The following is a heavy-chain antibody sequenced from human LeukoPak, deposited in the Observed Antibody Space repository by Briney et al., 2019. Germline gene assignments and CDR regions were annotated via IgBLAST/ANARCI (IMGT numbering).Heavy chain of an antibody. J-gene: IGHJ3*02. CDR1: GGSISSGSYY. CDR2: IYTSGST. V-gene: IGHV4-61*02. CDR3: ARDSSPEVEYQLLSTHAFDI. D-gene: IGHD2-2*01. Sequence: SQTLSLTCTVSGGSISSGSYYWSWIRQPAGKGLEWIGRIYTSGSTNYNPSPKSRVTISVDTSKNQFSLKLSSVTAADTAVYYCARDSSPEVEYQLLSTHAFDIWGQGTMVTVSS.